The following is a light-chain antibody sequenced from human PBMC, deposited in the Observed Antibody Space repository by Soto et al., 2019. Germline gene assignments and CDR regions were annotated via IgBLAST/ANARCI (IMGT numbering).Light chain of an antibody. CDR2: GAS. CDR3: HQYGSSPST. CDR1: QTITSSY. V-gene: IGKV3-20*01. J-gene: IGKJ1*01. Sequence: EIVLAQSPGTLSLSAGERATLSCRTSQTITSSYLAWYQQRPGQGPRLLIYGASSRATGIPDRFSGSGSGTDFTLTISRLEPDNFAVYFCHQYGSSPSTFGQGTKVDIK.